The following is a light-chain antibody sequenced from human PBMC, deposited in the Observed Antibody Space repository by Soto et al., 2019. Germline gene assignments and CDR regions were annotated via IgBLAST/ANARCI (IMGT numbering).Light chain of an antibody. CDR3: QVWDSSSDHPV. J-gene: IGLJ3*02. CDR1: NIGSKS. CDR2: YDS. Sequence: SYELTQPPSVSVAPGKTARITCGGNNIGSKSVHWYQQKPGQAPVLVIYYDSDRPSGIPERFSGSNSGNTATLTLSRVEAGDEADYYCQVWDSSSDHPVFGGGTKLTVL. V-gene: IGLV3-21*04.